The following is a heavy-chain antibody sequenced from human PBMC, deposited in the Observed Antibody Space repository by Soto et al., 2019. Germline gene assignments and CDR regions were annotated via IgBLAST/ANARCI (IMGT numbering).Heavy chain of an antibody. V-gene: IGHV1-46*03. CDR2: INPSGGST. CDR3: ARERAAALDAFDI. J-gene: IGHJ3*02. CDR1: GYTFTSYY. Sequence: ASVKVSCKASGYTFTSYYMHWVRQAPGQGLEWMGIINPSGGSTSYAQKFQGRVTMTRDTSTSTVYMELSSLRSEDTAVYYCARERAAALDAFDIWGQGTMVTVS. D-gene: IGHD6-13*01.